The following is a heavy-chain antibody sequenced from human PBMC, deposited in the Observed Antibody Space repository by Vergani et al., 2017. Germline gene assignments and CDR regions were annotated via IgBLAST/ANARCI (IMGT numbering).Heavy chain of an antibody. D-gene: IGHD3-3*01. CDR3: SREHYDFWGGYYRKVVAFDI. CDR2: IWYDGSNK. J-gene: IGHJ3*02. CDR1: GFTFSSYG. Sequence: VQLVESGGGLVKPGGSLRLSCAASGFTFSSYGMHWVRQAPGKGLEWVAVIWYDGSNKYYADSVKGRFTISRDNSKNTLYLQMNSLRAEDTAVYYCSREHYDFWGGYYRKVVAFDIWGQGTMVTVSS. V-gene: IGHV3-33*01.